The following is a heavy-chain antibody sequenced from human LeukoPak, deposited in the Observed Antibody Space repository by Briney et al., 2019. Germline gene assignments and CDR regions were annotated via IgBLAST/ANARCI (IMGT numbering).Heavy chain of an antibody. Sequence: WASVKVSCKASGGTFSSYAISWVRQAPGQGLEWMGGIIPIFGTANYAQKFQGRVTITADESTSTAYMELSSLRSEDTAVYYCARSHSDFWSGYYVYFDYWGQGTLVTVSS. V-gene: IGHV1-69*13. CDR1: GGTFSSYA. CDR2: IIPIFGTA. CDR3: ARSHSDFWSGYYVYFDY. J-gene: IGHJ4*02. D-gene: IGHD3-3*01.